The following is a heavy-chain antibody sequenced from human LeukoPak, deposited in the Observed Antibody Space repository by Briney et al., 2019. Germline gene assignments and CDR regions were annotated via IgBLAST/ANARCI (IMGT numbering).Heavy chain of an antibody. V-gene: IGHV3-72*01. CDR2: TRKKTNSYTT. Sequence: GGSLRLSCVASGFTFSSYEMNWVRQAPGKGLEWVGRTRKKTNSYTTEYAASVKGRFTISRDDSKNSLYLQMNSLKAEDTAVYYCTRVVLVGTTYSYFDYWGQGTLVTVSS. J-gene: IGHJ4*02. CDR1: GFTFSSYE. D-gene: IGHD1-26*01. CDR3: TRVVLVGTTYSYFDY.